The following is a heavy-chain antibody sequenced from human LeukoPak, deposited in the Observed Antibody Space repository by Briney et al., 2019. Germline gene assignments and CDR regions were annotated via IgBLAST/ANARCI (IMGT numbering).Heavy chain of an antibody. CDR2: ISGSGGST. J-gene: IGHJ4*02. CDR3: AKVARYYDILTGHLYFDY. D-gene: IGHD3-9*01. V-gene: IGHV3-23*01. Sequence: GGSLRLSCAASGFTFSSYAMSWVRQAPGKGLEWVPAISGSGGSTYYADSVKGRFTISRDNSKNTLYLQMNSLRAEDTAVYYCAKVARYYDILTGHLYFDYWGQGTLVTVSS. CDR1: GFTFSSYA.